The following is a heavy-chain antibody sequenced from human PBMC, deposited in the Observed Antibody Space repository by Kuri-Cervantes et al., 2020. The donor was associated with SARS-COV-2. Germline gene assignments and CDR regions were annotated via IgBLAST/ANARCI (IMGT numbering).Heavy chain of an antibody. CDR1: GYNYVDYW. CDR3: ARGRIQGDIFDM. Sequence: GESLKISCNASGYNYVDYWVGWVRQMPGKGLEWMGIIFPADSDTRYNPSFQGQVTISADKSINTAYLQWRSLKASDTAKYYCARGRIQGDIFDMWGQGTMVTVSS. J-gene: IGHJ3*02. V-gene: IGHV5-51*01. CDR2: IFPADSDT. D-gene: IGHD2-15*01.